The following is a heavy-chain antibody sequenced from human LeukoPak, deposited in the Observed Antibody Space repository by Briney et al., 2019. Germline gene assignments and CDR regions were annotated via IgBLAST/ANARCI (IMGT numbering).Heavy chain of an antibody. CDR1: GGTFTNDA. J-gene: IGHJ4*02. D-gene: IGHD6-13*01. Sequence: GASVKVSCKASGGTFTNDAISWVRQAPGQGLEWMGGIIPRFDTTIYAQKFQGRVTVTADKSTNTAYMELSRLRSDDTAVYYCARVRYSYSTNDYWGQGTLVTVSS. CDR2: IIPRFDTT. V-gene: IGHV1-69*06. CDR3: ARVRYSYSTNDY.